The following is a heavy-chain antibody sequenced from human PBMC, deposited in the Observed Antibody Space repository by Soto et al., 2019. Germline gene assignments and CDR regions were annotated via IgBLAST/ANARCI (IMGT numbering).Heavy chain of an antibody. J-gene: IGHJ3*02. D-gene: IGHD2-15*01. Sequence: SETLSLTCTVSGGSISSGGYYWSWIRQHPGKGLEWIGYIYYSGSTYYNPSLKSRVTISVDTSKNQFSLKLSSVTAADTALYYCARDLEVVAATRAFDIWGQGTMVTVSS. CDR3: ARDLEVVAATRAFDI. CDR1: GGSISSGGYY. CDR2: IYYSGST. V-gene: IGHV4-31*03.